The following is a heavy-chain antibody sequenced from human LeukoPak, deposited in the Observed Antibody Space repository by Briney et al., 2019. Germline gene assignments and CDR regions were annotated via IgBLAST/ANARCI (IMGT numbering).Heavy chain of an antibody. CDR3: ARAVYDSSGYYLRY. D-gene: IGHD3-22*01. Sequence: SETLSLTCAVYGGSVSGYYWSWIRQPPGKGLEWIGEINHSGSTNYNPSLKSRVTISVDTSKNQFSLKLSSVTAADTAVYYCARAVYDSSGYYLRYWGQGTLVTVSS. CDR2: INHSGST. CDR1: GGSVSGYY. V-gene: IGHV4-34*01. J-gene: IGHJ4*02.